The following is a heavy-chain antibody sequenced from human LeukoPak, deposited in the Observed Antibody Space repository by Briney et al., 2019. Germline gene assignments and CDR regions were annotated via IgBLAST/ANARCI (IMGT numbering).Heavy chain of an antibody. CDR3: ARVDTAMVIDY. D-gene: IGHD5-18*01. J-gene: IGHJ4*02. CDR1: GGTFSRYA. CDR2: IIPILGIA. Sequence: SVKVSCKASGGTFSRYAISWVRQAPGQGLEWMGRIIPILGIANYAQKFQGRVTITADKSTSTAYMELSSLRSEDTVVYYCARVDTAMVIDYWGQGTLVTVSS. V-gene: IGHV1-69*04.